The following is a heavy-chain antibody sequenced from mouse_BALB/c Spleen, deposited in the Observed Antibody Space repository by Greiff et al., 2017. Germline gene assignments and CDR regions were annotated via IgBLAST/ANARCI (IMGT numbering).Heavy chain of an antibody. V-gene: IGHV14-3*02. D-gene: IGHD2-2*01. CDR2: IDPANGNT. Sequence: EVKLMESGAELVKPGASVKLSCTASGFNIKDTYMHWVKQRPEQGLEWIGRIDPANGNTKYDPKFQGKATITADTSSNTAYLQLSSLTSEDTAVYYCARWEGYDRRFAYWGQGTLVTVSA. J-gene: IGHJ3*01. CDR3: ARWEGYDRRFAY. CDR1: GFNIKDTY.